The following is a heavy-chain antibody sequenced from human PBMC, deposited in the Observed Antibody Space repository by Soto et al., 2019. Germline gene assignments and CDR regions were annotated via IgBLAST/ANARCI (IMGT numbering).Heavy chain of an antibody. CDR3: ATGGYSGYDWEY. V-gene: IGHV1-69*13. CDR1: GCTFSSYA. CDR2: IIPIFGTA. Sequence: SVKVSCKASGCTFSSYAISWVRQAPGQGLEWMGGIIPIFGTANYAQKFQGRVTITADESTSTAYMELSSLRSEDTAVYYCATGGYSGYDWEYWVQVTLFRVSS. D-gene: IGHD5-12*01. J-gene: IGHJ4*02.